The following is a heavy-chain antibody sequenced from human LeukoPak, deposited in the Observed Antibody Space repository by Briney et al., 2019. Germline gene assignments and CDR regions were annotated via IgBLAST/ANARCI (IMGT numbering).Heavy chain of an antibody. V-gene: IGHV3-30*04. CDR2: ISYDGSNK. J-gene: IGHJ4*02. CDR1: GFTFSSYA. Sequence: GGSLRLSCAASGFTFSSYAMHWVRQAPGKRLEWVAVISYDGSNKYYADSVKGRFTISRDNSKNTLYLQMNSLRAEDTAVYYCARGYFWDSSGYYSPHLDYWGQGTLVTVSS. CDR3: ARGYFWDSSGYYSPHLDY. D-gene: IGHD3-22*01.